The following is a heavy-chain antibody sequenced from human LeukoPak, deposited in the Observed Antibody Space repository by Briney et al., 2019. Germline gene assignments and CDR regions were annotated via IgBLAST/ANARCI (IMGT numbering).Heavy chain of an antibody. D-gene: IGHD2-2*01. CDR3: ARDMLEYCSRTTCYFYGMDA. V-gene: IGHV4-59*01. CDR2: ISSSGST. CDR1: GGSISSYY. Sequence: SETLSLTCTVSGGSISSYYWSLIRQPPGKGLEGIGYISSSGSTNYNPSLKSRVTISVDTSNNQFSLKLSSVTDADTAVYYCARDMLEYCSRTTCYFYGMDAWGQGTTVTVSS. J-gene: IGHJ6*02.